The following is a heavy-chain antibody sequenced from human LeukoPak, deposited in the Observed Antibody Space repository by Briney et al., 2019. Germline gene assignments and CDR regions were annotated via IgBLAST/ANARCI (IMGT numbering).Heavy chain of an antibody. D-gene: IGHD6-19*01. CDR2: INHSGST. J-gene: IGHJ6*02. V-gene: IGHV4-34*01. CDR3: GRRPEGGWLQNYSYYYGMDV. CDR1: GGSFSGYY. Sequence: PSETLSLTCAVYGGSFSGYYWSWIRQPPGKGLEWIGEINHSGSTNYNPSLKSRVTISVDTSKNQFSLKLSSVTAADTAVYYCGRRPEGGWLQNYSYYYGMDVGGQGPTVTVS.